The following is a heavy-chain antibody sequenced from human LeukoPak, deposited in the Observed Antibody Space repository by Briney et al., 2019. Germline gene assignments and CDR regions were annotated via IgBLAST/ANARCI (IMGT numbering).Heavy chain of an antibody. CDR3: AAFTITYNPFDF. J-gene: IGHJ4*02. V-gene: IGHV4-34*01. CDR2: INHSGST. Sequence: SETLSLTCAVYGGSFSGYYWSWIRQPPVKRLEWIGEINHSGSTNYNPSLNSQVTISQVTSKRQFSLRLSAVTAADTAVYYCAAFTITYNPFDFWGQGTLVTVSS. CDR1: GGSFSGYY. D-gene: IGHD3-10*01.